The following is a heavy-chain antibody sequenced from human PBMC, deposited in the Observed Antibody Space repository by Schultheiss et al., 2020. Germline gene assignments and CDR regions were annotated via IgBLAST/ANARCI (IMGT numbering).Heavy chain of an antibody. D-gene: IGHD3-3*01. CDR2: IGTAGDT. CDR3: AKELVFGVNLSFDY. V-gene: IGHV3-13*01. CDR1: GFTVSSNY. J-gene: IGHJ4*02. Sequence: GGSLRLSCAASGFTVSSNYMSWVRQATGKGLEWVSAIGTAGDTYYPGSVKGRFTISRENAKNSLYLQMNSLRAEDTALYYCAKELVFGVNLSFDYWGQGTLVTVSS.